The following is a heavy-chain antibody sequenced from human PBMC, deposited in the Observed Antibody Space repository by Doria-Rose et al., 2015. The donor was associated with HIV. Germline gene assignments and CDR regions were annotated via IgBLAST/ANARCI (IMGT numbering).Heavy chain of an antibody. Sequence: SGPVLVKPTETLTLTCTVSGVSLSSPGMGVSWIRQPPGKALEWLANIFSDDERSYKTSLKIRLTISRGTSKSQVVRTMTDMDPGDTATYYCARIKSSRWYHKYYFDFWGQGTLVIVSA. V-gene: IGHV2-26*01. CDR1: GVSLSSPGMG. CDR2: IFSDDER. D-gene: IGHD6-13*01. CDR3: ARIKSSRWYHKYYFDF. J-gene: IGHJ4*02.